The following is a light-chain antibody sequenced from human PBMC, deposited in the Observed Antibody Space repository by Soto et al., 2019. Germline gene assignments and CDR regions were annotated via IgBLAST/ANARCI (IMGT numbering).Light chain of an antibody. CDR3: SSYTSSSTVV. Sequence: QSALTQPASVSGSPGQSITISCTGTSSDVGGYNYVSWYQQHPGKAPKLMIYDVSNRPSGVSDRFSGSKSGNSASLTISGLQAEDGGDSYCSSYTSSSTVVFGGGTKLTVL. CDR2: DVS. J-gene: IGLJ2*01. CDR1: SSDVGGYNY. V-gene: IGLV2-14*01.